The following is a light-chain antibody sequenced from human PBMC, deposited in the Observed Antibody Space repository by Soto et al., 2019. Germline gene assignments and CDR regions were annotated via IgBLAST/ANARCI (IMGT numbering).Light chain of an antibody. CDR3: AAWDGSLSGVV. CDR2: RTN. Sequence: QPVLTQPPSASGTPGQRITISCSGSTSNIGSHYVYWYQQLPGTAPKLLIYRTNLRPSGIPDRFSGSKSGTSASLAISGLRSEDEADYYCAAWDGSLSGVVFGGGTKLTVL. V-gene: IGLV1-47*01. CDR1: TSNIGSHY. J-gene: IGLJ2*01.